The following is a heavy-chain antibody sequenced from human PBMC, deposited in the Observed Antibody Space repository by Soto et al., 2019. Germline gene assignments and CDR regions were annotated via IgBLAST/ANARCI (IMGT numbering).Heavy chain of an antibody. CDR1: GYTLTELS. V-gene: IGHV1-24*01. CDR3: ATAGEMDTINDAFDI. CDR2: FDPEDGET. J-gene: IGHJ3*02. Sequence: ASVKVSCKVSGYTLTELSMHWVRQAPGKGLEWMGGFDPEDGETIYAQKFQGRVTMTEDTSTDTAYMELSSLRSEDTAVYYCATAGEMDTINDAFDIWGQGTMVTVSS. D-gene: IGHD5-18*01.